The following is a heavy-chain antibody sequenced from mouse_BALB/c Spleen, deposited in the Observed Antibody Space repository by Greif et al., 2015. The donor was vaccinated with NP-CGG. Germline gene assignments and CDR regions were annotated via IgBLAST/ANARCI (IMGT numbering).Heavy chain of an antibody. CDR2: ISSGSSTI. CDR1: GFTFSSFG. Sequence: EVKVEETGGGLVQPGGSRKLSWAASGFTFSSFGMHWVRQAPEKGLEWVAYISSGSSTIYYADTVKGRFTISRDNPKNTLFLQMTSLRSEDTAMYYCARGEGFAYWGQGTLVTVSA. CDR3: ARGEGFAY. V-gene: IGHV5-17*02. J-gene: IGHJ3*01.